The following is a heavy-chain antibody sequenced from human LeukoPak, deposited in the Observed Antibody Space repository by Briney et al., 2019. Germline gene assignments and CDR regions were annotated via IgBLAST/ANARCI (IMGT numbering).Heavy chain of an antibody. J-gene: IGHJ6*02. CDR2: IYYSGST. V-gene: IGHV4-39*01. CDR3: ASHYYGMDV. CDR1: GGSIGSSSYY. Sequence: SETLSLTCTVSGGSIGSSSYYWGWIRQPPGKGLEWIGSIYYSGSTYYNPSLKSRVTISADTSKNQFSLKVRSVTAADTAVYYCASHYYGMDVWGQGTTVTVSS.